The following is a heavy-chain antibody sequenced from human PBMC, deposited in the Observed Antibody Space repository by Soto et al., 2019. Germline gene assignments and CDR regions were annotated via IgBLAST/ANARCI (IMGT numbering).Heavy chain of an antibody. Sequence: SETLSLTCTVSDGSIRNYYWSWIRQPPGKGLEWIGHIYYTGSTKYNPSLKSRVIMSVDTSKNQFSLNLSSVTAADTAVYYCARHDVLDYWGQATLVTVSS. CDR1: DGSIRNYY. D-gene: IGHD6-6*01. CDR3: ARHDVLDY. V-gene: IGHV4-59*01. J-gene: IGHJ4*02. CDR2: IYYTGST.